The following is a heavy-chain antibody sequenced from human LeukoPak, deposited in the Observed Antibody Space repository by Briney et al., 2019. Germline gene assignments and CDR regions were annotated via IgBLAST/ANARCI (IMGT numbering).Heavy chain of an antibody. CDR3: AREIVGRYFDL. D-gene: IGHD2/OR15-2a*01. V-gene: IGHV3-30*04. CDR2: ISYDGSNK. J-gene: IGHJ4*02. Sequence: GGSLRLSCAASGFTFSSYAMHWVRQAPGKGLEWVAVISYDGSNKYYADSVKGRFTISRDNSKNTLYLQMNSLRAEDTAVYHCAREIVGRYFDLWGQGTPVTVSS. CDR1: GFTFSSYA.